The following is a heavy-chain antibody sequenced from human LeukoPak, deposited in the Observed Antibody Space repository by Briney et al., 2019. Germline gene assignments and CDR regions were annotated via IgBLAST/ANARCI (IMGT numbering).Heavy chain of an antibody. CDR2: ISGSSSTI. CDR3: ARGSTYYDSSGQVPFDY. V-gene: IGHV3-48*01. D-gene: IGHD3-22*01. CDR1: GFTFSSYS. J-gene: IGHJ4*02. Sequence: GGSLRLSCAASGFTFSSYSMNWVRQAPGKGLEWGSYISGSSSTIYYADSVKGRFTISRGNGKNTLYLQMNSLRAEDTAVYYCARGSTYYDSSGQVPFDYWGQGTLVTVSS.